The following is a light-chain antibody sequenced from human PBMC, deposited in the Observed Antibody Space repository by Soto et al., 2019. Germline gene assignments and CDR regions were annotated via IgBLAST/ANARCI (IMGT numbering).Light chain of an antibody. CDR1: QTISSW. Sequence: DIQMTQSPSPLSGSVGDRVTITCRASQTISSWLAWYQQKPGKAPKLLIYKASTLKSGVPSRVSGSGSGTEYYPTIRRMPPDDVATYYCLESSSHSWTFGQGTKVDIK. CDR2: KAS. CDR3: LESSSHSWT. V-gene: IGKV1-5*03. J-gene: IGKJ1*01.